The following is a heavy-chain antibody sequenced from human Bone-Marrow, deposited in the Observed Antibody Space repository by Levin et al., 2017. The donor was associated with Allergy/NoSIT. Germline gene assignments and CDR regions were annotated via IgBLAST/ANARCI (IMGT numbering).Heavy chain of an antibody. Sequence: ASVKVSCKASGGSFSSYPINWVRQAPGQGLEWMGRIIPMPGITNYTQNFQERVTITADRSTSTAYMELSSLRSEDTAVYYCARAFYYYSSGNYRSAFDLWGQGTRVTVSS. D-gene: IGHD3-22*01. V-gene: IGHV1-69*04. CDR2: IIPMPGIT. CDR3: ARAFYYYSSGNYRSAFDL. CDR1: GGSFSSYP. J-gene: IGHJ3*01.